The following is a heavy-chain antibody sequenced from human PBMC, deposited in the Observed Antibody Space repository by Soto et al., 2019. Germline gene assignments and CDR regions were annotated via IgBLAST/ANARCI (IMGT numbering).Heavy chain of an antibody. CDR2: IIPIFGTA. Sequence: SVKVSCKASGGTFSSYSISWVREAPGQGLEWMGGIIPIFGTANYAQKFQGRVTITADESTSTAYMELSSLRSEDTAVYYCARGLIVVVPAAEYNWFDPWGQGTLVTVSS. V-gene: IGHV1-69*13. CDR3: ARGLIVVVPAAEYNWFDP. CDR1: GGTFSSYS. D-gene: IGHD2-2*01. J-gene: IGHJ5*02.